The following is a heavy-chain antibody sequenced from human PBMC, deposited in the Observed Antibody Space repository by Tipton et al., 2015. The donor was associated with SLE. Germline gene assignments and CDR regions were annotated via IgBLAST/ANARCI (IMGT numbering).Heavy chain of an antibody. CDR2: ISDTGSTR. D-gene: IGHD3-10*02. CDR3: ARVVAYVIDW. J-gene: IGHJ4*02. Sequence: SLRLSCAASRFTFSNSDMNWVRQAPGKGLEWVSYISDTGSTRFYADSVKGRFTISRDNAKNSLYLQMNSLRAEDTGVYYCARVVAYVIDWWGQGTLVPVSS. V-gene: IGHV3-48*03. CDR1: RFTFSNSD.